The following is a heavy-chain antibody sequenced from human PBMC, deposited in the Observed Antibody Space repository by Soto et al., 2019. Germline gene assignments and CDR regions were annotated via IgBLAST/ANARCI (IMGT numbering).Heavy chain of an antibody. Sequence: ASVKVSCKVSGYTLTELSMHWVRQAPGKGLEWMGGFDPEDGETIYAQKFQGRVTMTEDTSTDTAYMELSSLRSEDTAVYYCAKTSGGSWLGLHYFDYWGQGTLVTVSS. V-gene: IGHV1-24*01. CDR2: FDPEDGET. J-gene: IGHJ4*02. CDR1: GYTLTELS. CDR3: AKTSGGSWLGLHYFDY. D-gene: IGHD1-26*01.